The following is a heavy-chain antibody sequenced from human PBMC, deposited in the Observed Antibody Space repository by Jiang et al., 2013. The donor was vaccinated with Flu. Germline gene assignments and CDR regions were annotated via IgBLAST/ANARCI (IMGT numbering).Heavy chain of an antibody. CDR2: ISVYSGDT. V-gene: IGHV1-18*04. CDR3: ARDAAPYCGGGSCYGFFDL. CDR1: GYTFSNYG. Sequence: SVNVSCKASGYTFSNYGITWVRQAPGQGLELMGWISVYSGDTNSGQKFPGRVTIITDRSTSTVYMELRNLRSDDTGVYYCARDAAPYCGGGSCYGFFDLWGQGTLVTVSS. J-gene: IGHJ4*02. D-gene: IGHD2-15*01.